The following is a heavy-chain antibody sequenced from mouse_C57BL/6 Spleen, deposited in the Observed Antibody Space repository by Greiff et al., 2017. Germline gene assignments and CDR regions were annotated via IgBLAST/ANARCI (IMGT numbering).Heavy chain of an antibody. Sequence: EVQRVESGGGLVKPGGSLKLSCAASGFTFSSYAMSWVRQTPEKRLEWVATISDGGSYTYYTDNVKGRFTISRDNAKNNRYLQMSHLKSEDTAMYYCARDRGGGYDGFAYWGQGTLVTVSA. CDR3: ARDRGGGYDGFAY. D-gene: IGHD2-2*01. V-gene: IGHV5-4*01. J-gene: IGHJ3*01. CDR2: ISDGGSYT. CDR1: GFTFSSYA.